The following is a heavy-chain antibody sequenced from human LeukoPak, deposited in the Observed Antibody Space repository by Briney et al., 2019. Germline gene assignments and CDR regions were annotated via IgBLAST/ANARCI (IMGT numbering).Heavy chain of an antibody. V-gene: IGHV4-38-2*01. D-gene: IGHD3-16*01. CDR3: ARVGGAFDV. CDR2: IYHSGST. CDR1: GYSITTGNY. Sequence: SETLSLTCAVSGYSITTGNYWGWVRQPPGKRLEWIGSIYHSGSTYHNPSLKSRVTISVDTSKNQFSLKLSSLIAADTAVYYCARVGGAFDVWGQGTTVTVSS. J-gene: IGHJ3*01.